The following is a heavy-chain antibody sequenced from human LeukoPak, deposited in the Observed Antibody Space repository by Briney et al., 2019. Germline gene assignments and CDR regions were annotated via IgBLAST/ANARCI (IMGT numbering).Heavy chain of an antibody. CDR1: GYSISSGYQ. J-gene: IGHJ5*02. Sequence: PSDTLSLTCVVSGYSISSGYQWAWIRQSPGKGLEWIGSIYHTGRAHYNPSLQSRVTISVDTSNNQFSLRLNSVTAADTAIYYCARDPRWLTPDCTSTSCYENYFDPWGQGTLVTVSS. CDR3: ARDPRWLTPDCTSTSCYENYFDP. V-gene: IGHV4-38-2*02. D-gene: IGHD2-2*01. CDR2: IYHTGRA.